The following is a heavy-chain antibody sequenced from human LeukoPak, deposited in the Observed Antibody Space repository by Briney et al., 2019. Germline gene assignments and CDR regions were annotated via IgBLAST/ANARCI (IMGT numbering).Heavy chain of an antibody. Sequence: PGGSLRLSCAASGFTFSSYWMSWVRQAPGKGLEWVANIKQDGSEKYYVDSVKGRFTISRDNAKNSLYLQMNSLRAEDTAVYYCARDSSGSGSSWYGMDVWGQGTTVTVSS. CDR1: GFTFSSYW. D-gene: IGHD3-10*01. CDR3: ARDSSGSGSSWYGMDV. J-gene: IGHJ6*02. CDR2: IKQDGSEK. V-gene: IGHV3-7*01.